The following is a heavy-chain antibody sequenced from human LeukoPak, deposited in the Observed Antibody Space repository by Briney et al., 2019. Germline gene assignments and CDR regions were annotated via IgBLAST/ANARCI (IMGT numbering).Heavy chain of an antibody. V-gene: IGHV3-30*02. Sequence: GGSLRLSCAASGFTFSSYGMHWVRQAPGKGLAWVAFIRYDGSNKYYADSVKGRFTISRDNSKNTMYLQMNSLRAEDTAVYYCAKDHGGSYSESFDYWGQGTLVAVSS. J-gene: IGHJ4*02. CDR3: AKDHGGSYSESFDY. D-gene: IGHD1-26*01. CDR2: IRYDGSNK. CDR1: GFTFSSYG.